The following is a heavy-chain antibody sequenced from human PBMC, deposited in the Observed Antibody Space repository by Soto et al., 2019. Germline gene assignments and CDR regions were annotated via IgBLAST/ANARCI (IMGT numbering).Heavy chain of an antibody. V-gene: IGHV4-31*03. D-gene: IGHD3-10*01. CDR3: ARRPTGSGSSYFEN. CDR2: VHYSGST. J-gene: IGHJ4*02. CDR1: GDSISSGEYY. Sequence: QVHLQESGPGLVKPSETLSLTCSVSGDSISSGEYYWNWIRQHPVKGLEWIGFVHYSGSTFYNPSLESRVSISIVTSQNRFSLTVTSVTSADTAVYYCARRPTGSGSSYFENWGQGTLITVSS.